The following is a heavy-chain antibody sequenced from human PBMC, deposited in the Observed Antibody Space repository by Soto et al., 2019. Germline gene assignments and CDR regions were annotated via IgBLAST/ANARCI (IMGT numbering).Heavy chain of an antibody. CDR3: TTGFFDSRGVDS. CDR2: IKTMTGGGTT. Sequence: EVQLVESGGGLVKPGGSLRLSCAASGFIFGNTWMNWVRQAPGKGLEWVGRIKTMTGGGTTDYAASVNGRFTISRDDSKSTLYLQMNSLRTEDTAVYSCTTGFFDSRGVDSWGQGTLVTVSS. V-gene: IGHV3-15*07. CDR1: GFIFGNTW. D-gene: IGHD3-22*01. J-gene: IGHJ4*02.